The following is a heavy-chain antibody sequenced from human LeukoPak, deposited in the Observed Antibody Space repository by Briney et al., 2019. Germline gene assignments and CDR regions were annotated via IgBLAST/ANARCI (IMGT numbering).Heavy chain of an antibody. Sequence: GGSLRLSCAASGFTFSTYALHWVRQVPGKGLEYVSAISSIGGTTYYANSVKGRFTISRDNSKNTLYLQMGSLKPEDAAVYYCARVGDNTAFDYWGQGTLVTVSS. CDR1: GFTFSTYA. V-gene: IGHV3-64*01. CDR3: ARVGDNTAFDY. CDR2: ISSIGGTT. J-gene: IGHJ4*02. D-gene: IGHD2-21*01.